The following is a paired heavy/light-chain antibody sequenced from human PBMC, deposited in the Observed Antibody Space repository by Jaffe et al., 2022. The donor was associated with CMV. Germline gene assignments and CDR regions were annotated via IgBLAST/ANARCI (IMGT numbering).Heavy chain of an antibody. J-gene: IGHJ4*02. D-gene: IGHD5-18*01. CDR3: ARDLYGDRGYSYAGPWGY. Sequence: QVQLVQSGAEVKKPGSSVKVSCKASGGTFSSYAISWVRQAPGQGLEWMGRIIPILGIANYAQKFQGRVTITADKSTSTAYMELSSLRSEDTAVYYCARDLYGDRGYSYAGPWGYWGQGTLVTVSS. CDR1: GGTFSSYA. CDR2: IIPILGIA. V-gene: IGHV1-69*09.
Light chain of an antibody. CDR1: NIGSKS. CDR2: YDS. J-gene: IGLJ1*01. V-gene: IGLV3-21*04. CDR3: QVWDSSSDHYV. Sequence: SYVLTQPPSVSVAPGKTARITCGGNNIGSKSVHWYQQKPGQAPGLVIYYDSDRPSGIPERFSGSNSGNTATLTISRVEAGDEADYYCQVWDSSSDHYVFGTGTKVTVL.